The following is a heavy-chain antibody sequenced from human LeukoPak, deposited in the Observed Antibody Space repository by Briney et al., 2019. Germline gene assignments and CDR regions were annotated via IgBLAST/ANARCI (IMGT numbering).Heavy chain of an antibody. J-gene: IGHJ4*02. CDR3: ARQYSRSWPYFDY. D-gene: IGHD6-13*01. Sequence: PSETLSLTCSVSGGSINSDYWSWIRQPPGKGLEWIGYIYHTGNTNYNPPLKSRVTISVDTSRNQFSLRLSSVTAADTAMYYCARQYSRSWPYFDYWGQGTLVTVSS. V-gene: IGHV4-59*08. CDR1: GGSINSDY. CDR2: IYHTGNT.